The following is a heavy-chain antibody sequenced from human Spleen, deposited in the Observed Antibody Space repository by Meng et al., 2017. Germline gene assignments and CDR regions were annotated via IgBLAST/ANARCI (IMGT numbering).Heavy chain of an antibody. CDR2: ISRDSRYI. D-gene: IGHD1-26*01. Sequence: PCALSGFPFSDYGMNRVRQAPGEGLEWVSSISRDSRYIFYADSVKGRFTISRDNAKNSLYLQMNSLRAEDTAVYYCARDRKGEGATFHYWGQGTLVTVSS. V-gene: IGHV3-21*01. CDR1: GFPFSDYG. CDR3: ARDRKGEGATFHY. J-gene: IGHJ4*02.